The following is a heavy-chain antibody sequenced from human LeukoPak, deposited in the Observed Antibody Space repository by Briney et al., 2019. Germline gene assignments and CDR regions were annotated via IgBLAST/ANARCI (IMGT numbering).Heavy chain of an antibody. CDR3: ARAALRNWSYAEYFDY. CDR1: GYTFTGYY. J-gene: IGHJ4*02. D-gene: IGHD1-7*01. V-gene: IGHV1-2*02. Sequence: ASVKVSCKASGYTFTGYYMHWVRQAPGQGLEWMGWINPNSGGTNYAQKFQGRVTTTRDTSISTAYMELSRLRSDDTAVYYCARAALRNWSYAEYFDYWGQGTLVTVSS. CDR2: INPNSGGT.